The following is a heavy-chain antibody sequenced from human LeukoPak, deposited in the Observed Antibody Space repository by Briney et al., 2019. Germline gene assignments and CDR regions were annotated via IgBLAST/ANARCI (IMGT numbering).Heavy chain of an antibody. CDR2: INSDGSRT. CDR1: GFTLSSYW. D-gene: IGHD2-21*01. Sequence: PVGCLRLSCAASGFTLSSYWMHWVRQAPGEGLVWVSRINSDGSRTTYADSVKGRFTISRDNAKNTLYVQMNSLRAEDTAVYYCARDPDLSGYCFFEYWGQGTLVTVSS. V-gene: IGHV3-74*01. J-gene: IGHJ4*02. CDR3: ARDPDLSGYCFFEY.